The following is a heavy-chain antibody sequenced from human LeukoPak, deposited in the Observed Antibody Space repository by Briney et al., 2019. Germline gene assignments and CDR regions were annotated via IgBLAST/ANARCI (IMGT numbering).Heavy chain of an antibody. CDR3: AREGGTITMIVVVIPDYFDY. CDR2: IKQDGSEK. V-gene: IGHV3-7*01. Sequence: PGGSLRLSCAASGFTFSSYWMSWVRQAPGKGLEWVANIKQDGSEKYYVDSVKGRFTISRDNAKNSLHLQMNSLRAEDTAVYYCAREGGTITMIVVVIPDYFDYWGQGTLVTVSS. J-gene: IGHJ4*02. D-gene: IGHD3-22*01. CDR1: GFTFSSYW.